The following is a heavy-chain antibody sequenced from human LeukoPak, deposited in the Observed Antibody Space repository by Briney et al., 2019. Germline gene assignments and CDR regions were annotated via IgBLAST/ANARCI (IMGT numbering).Heavy chain of an antibody. J-gene: IGHJ4*02. D-gene: IGHD3-9*01. CDR2: ISGSGGST. CDR3: AKVRYFDWLLATFDY. Sequence: GGSLRLSCAASGFTFSSYAISWVRQAPGKGLEWVSAISGSGGSTYYADSVKGRFTISRDNSKNTLYLQMNSLRAEDTAVYYCAKVRYFDWLLATFDYWGQGTLVTVSS. V-gene: IGHV3-23*01. CDR1: GFTFSSYA.